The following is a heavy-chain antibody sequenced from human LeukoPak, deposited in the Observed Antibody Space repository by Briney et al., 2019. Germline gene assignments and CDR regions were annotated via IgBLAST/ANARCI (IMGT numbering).Heavy chain of an antibody. CDR2: IYHSGST. J-gene: IGHJ4*02. CDR1: GGSISSYY. D-gene: IGHD3-22*01. Sequence: SETLSLTCTVSGGSISSYYWSWIRQPPGKGLEWIGYIYHSGSTNYNPSLKSRVTISVDTSKNQFSLKLSSVTAADTAVYYCATPDYYDGSGYYDLDYWGQGTLVTVSS. CDR3: ATPDYYDGSGYYDLDY. V-gene: IGHV4-59*01.